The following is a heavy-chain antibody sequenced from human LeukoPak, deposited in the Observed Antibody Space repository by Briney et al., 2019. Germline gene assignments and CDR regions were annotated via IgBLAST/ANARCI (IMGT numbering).Heavy chain of an antibody. CDR1: GFTFSSYS. Sequence: GGSLRLSCAASGFTFSSYSMNWVRQAPGKGLEWVSSISSSSSYIYYADSVRGRFTISRDNAKNSLYLQMNSLRAEDTAVYYCARDPSYDYVWGSYRYTSAFDIWGQGTMVTVSS. V-gene: IGHV3-21*01. J-gene: IGHJ3*02. CDR2: ISSSSSYI. D-gene: IGHD3-16*02. CDR3: ARDPSYDYVWGSYRYTSAFDI.